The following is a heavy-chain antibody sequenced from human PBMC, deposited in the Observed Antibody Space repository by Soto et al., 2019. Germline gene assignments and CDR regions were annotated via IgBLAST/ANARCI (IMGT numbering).Heavy chain of an antibody. Sequence: PSETLSLTCTVSGGSISSYYWSWIRQPPGKGLEWIGYIYYSGSTNYNPSLKSRVTISVDTSKNQFSLKLSSVTAADTAVYYCARDTFGWYSSGWYYYGMDVWGQGTTVTVS. CDR2: IYYSGST. CDR3: ARDTFGWYSSGWYYYGMDV. D-gene: IGHD6-19*01. J-gene: IGHJ6*02. CDR1: GGSISSYY. V-gene: IGHV4-59*01.